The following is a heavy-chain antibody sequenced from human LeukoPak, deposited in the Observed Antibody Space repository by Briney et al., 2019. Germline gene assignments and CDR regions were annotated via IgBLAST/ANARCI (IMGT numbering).Heavy chain of an antibody. CDR2: IYHSGST. CDR3: ARGNLVATLYFDY. V-gene: IGHV4-38-2*02. CDR1: GGSISSYY. Sequence: SETLSLTCTVSGGSISSYYWSWIRQPPGKGLEWIGSIYHSGSTYYNPSLKSRVTISVDTSKNQFSLKLSSVTAADTAVYYCARGNLVATLYFDYWGQGALVTVSS. D-gene: IGHD5-12*01. J-gene: IGHJ4*02.